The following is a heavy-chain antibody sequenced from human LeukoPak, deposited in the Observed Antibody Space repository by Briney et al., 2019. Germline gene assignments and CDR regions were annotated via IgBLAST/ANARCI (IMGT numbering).Heavy chain of an antibody. CDR1: GGSFSGYY. Sequence: SETLSLTCAVYGGSFSGYYWSWIRQPPGKGLEWIGEINHSGSTNYNPSLKSRVTISLDTSNNQFSLRLSSVTAADTAVYYCSRGGGSDSSPRINAFDIWGQGTMLTVSS. J-gene: IGHJ3*02. D-gene: IGHD3-22*01. V-gene: IGHV4-34*01. CDR3: SRGGGSDSSPRINAFDI. CDR2: INHSGST.